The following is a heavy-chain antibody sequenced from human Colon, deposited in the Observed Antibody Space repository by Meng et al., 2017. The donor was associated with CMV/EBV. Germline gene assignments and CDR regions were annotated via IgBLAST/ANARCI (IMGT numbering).Heavy chain of an antibody. D-gene: IGHD5-18*01. V-gene: IGHV3-21*06. CDR3: ARDPTTLAYCNGARCPGYFDY. J-gene: IGHJ4*02. Sequence: GESLKISCAASGFSFETYSLNWVRQAPGKGLAWVASISSRSSYIYYTDSVKGRFTISRDNAENLVYLQMSSLRTEDTAVYFCARDPTTLAYCNGARCPGYFDYWGQGTPVTVSS. CDR1: GFSFETYS. CDR2: ISSRSSYI.